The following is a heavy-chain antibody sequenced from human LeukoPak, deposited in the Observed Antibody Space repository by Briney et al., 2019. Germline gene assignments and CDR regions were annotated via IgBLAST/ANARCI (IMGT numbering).Heavy chain of an antibody. J-gene: IGHJ3*02. V-gene: IGHV3-20*04. CDR2: INWNGGST. CDR1: GFTFDDYA. CDR3: ARERRLQEDGYYYDSGGYYPSAFDI. D-gene: IGHD3-22*01. Sequence: GGSLRLSCAASGFTFDDYAMSWVRQAPGKGLEWVSGINWNGGSTGYAGSVRGRFTISRDNAKNSLYLQMNSLRVEDTALYYCARERRLQEDGYYYDSGGYYPSAFDIWGQGTMVTVSS.